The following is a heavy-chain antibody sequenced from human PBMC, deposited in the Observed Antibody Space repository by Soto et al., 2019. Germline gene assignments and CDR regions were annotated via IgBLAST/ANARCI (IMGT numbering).Heavy chain of an antibody. CDR2: ISSSSVYT. Sequence: GGSLRLSCAASGFTFSDYYMSWIRQAPGKGLEWVSYISSSSVYTNYADSVRGRFTISRDNAKNSLYLQMNSLRAEDTGVYYCARDAPDDSSSTAYYYYGMDVWGRGTTVTVS. V-gene: IGHV3-11*06. CDR3: ARDAPDDSSSTAYYYYGMDV. D-gene: IGHD6-6*01. J-gene: IGHJ6*02. CDR1: GFTFSDYY.